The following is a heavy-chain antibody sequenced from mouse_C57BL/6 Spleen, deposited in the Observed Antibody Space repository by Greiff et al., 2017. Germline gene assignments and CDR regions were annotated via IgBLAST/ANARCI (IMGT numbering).Heavy chain of an antibody. CDR2: IRNKANGYTT. J-gene: IGHJ3*01. D-gene: IGHD1-1*01. CDR3: ASLNYYGSSPWFAY. V-gene: IGHV7-3*01. CDR1: GFTFTDYY. Sequence: DVHLVESGGGLVQPGGSLSLSCAASGFTFTDYYMSWVRQPPGKALEWLGFIRNKANGYTTEYSASVKGRFTISRDNSQSILYLQMNALRAEDSATYYCASLNYYGSSPWFAYWGQGTLVTVSA.